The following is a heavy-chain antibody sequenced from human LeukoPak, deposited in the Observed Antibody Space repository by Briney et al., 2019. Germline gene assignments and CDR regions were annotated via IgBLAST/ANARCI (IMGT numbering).Heavy chain of an antibody. CDR1: GDSVSSNNAA. D-gene: IGHD3-22*01. CDR2: TYYRSRWYY. Sequence: SQTLSLTCAISGDSVSSNNAAWNWIRQSPSRGLEWPGRTYYRSRWYYDYAVFVKSRIIINPDTSKNQFSLQLNSVTPEDTAVYYCAREDSTGRHAQYAFDMWGPGTMVTVSS. J-gene: IGHJ3*02. CDR3: AREDSTGRHAQYAFDM. V-gene: IGHV6-1*01.